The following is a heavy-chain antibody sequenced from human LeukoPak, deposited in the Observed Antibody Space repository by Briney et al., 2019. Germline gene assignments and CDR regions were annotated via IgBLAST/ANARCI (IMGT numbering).Heavy chain of an antibody. CDR2: IKEDGSEK. CDR3: AREGDYYCSGGSCYDY. CDR1: GFTFSSYS. V-gene: IGHV3-7*01. D-gene: IGHD2-15*01. J-gene: IGHJ4*02. Sequence: GGSLRLSCAASGFTFSSYSMNWVRQAPGKGLEWVANIKEDGSEKYYVDSVKGRFTTSRDNAKNSVYLQMNSLRAEDTAVYYCAREGDYYCSGGSCYDYWGQGTLVTVSS.